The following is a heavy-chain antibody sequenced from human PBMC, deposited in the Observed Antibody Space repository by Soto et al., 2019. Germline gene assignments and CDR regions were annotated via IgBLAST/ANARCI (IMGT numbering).Heavy chain of an antibody. CDR2: IMPIFGSA. V-gene: IGHV1-69*13. Sequence: EASVKVSCKASGGTFSRNTISWVRQAPGQGLEWMGGIMPIFGSANYAQKFQGRVTITADENTRTVYMELSRLRSEDTAVYYCARQFDSDTTGYYYAYWGQGTQVTV. CDR3: ARQFDSDTTGYYYAY. CDR1: GGTFSRNT. D-gene: IGHD3-22*01. J-gene: IGHJ4*02.